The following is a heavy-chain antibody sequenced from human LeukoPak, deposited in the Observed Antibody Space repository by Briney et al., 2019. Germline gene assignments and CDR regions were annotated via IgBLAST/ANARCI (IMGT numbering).Heavy chain of an antibody. J-gene: IGHJ4*02. V-gene: IGHV4-61*01. CDR3: ARSWRPDPFDY. D-gene: IGHD3-3*01. Sequence: PSETLSLTCTVSGGSIRSTTHYWSWIRQPPGKGLEWIGYIYHSGSTNYNPSLKSRVTISVDTSKNQFSLKLSSVTAADTALYYCARSWRPDPFDYWGQGTLVTVSS. CDR2: IYHSGST. CDR1: GGSIRSTTHY.